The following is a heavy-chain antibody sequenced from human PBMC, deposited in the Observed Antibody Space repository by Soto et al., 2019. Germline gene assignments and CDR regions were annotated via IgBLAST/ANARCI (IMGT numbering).Heavy chain of an antibody. CDR3: AKILRTNYDMFFDH. CDR2: IGSSDGNK. D-gene: IGHD3-9*01. Sequence: EAHLLESGGGLVQPGGSLRLSCAASGFPFSTYVMTWVRQAPGKGLEWVSTIGSSDGNKYYADSVKGRFTISRDNSNNMLFLQMNSLRAEDTAVYYCAKILRTNYDMFFDHWGQGTLVTVSS. V-gene: IGHV3-23*01. J-gene: IGHJ4*02. CDR1: GFPFSTYV.